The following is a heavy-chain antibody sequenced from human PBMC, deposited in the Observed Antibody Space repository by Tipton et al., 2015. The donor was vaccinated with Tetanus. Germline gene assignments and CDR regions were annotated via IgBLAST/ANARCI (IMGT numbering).Heavy chain of an antibody. CDR1: GGSISGGDYV. V-gene: IGHV4-61*08. D-gene: IGHD2-8*02. CDR2: VYYTGDT. J-gene: IGHJ1*01. CDR3: AGVTAQRTELYFEH. Sequence: TLSLTCTVSGGSISGGDYVWNWIRQPPGKGLEWVGYVYYTGDTNYNPSLKSRVTISMDRSENQISLKMTSVTAADTAVYYCAGVTAQRTELYFEHWGQGTQVTVSS.